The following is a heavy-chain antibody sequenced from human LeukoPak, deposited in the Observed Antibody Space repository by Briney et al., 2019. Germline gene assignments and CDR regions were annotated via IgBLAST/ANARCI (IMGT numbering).Heavy chain of an antibody. CDR1: GFSFGTYS. J-gene: IGHJ4*02. CDR2: SSPGGTT. V-gene: IGHV3-48*04. D-gene: IGHD3-16*01. CDR3: ARMNYVSSGWGAPFDS. Sequence: GGSLRLSCAASGFSFGTYSMNWVRQAAGEGPEWISYSSPGGTTYYADSVRGRFTISRDNAKNSLFLQMNSLRAEDSAVYYCARMNYVSSGWGAPFDSWGQGTLVIVSS.